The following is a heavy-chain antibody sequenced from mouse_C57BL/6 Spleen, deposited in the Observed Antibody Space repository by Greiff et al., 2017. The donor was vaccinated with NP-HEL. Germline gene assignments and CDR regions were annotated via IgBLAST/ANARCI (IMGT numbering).Heavy chain of an antibody. CDR3: AGYDAMDY. Sequence: QVQLQQSGPELVKPGASVKISCKASGYAFSSSWMNWVKQRPGKGLEWIGRIYPGDGDTNYNGKFKGKATLTADKSSSTAYMQLSSLTSEDSAVYCCAGYDAMDYWGQGTSVTVSS. J-gene: IGHJ4*01. CDR1: GYAFSSSW. V-gene: IGHV1-82*01. CDR2: IYPGDGDT.